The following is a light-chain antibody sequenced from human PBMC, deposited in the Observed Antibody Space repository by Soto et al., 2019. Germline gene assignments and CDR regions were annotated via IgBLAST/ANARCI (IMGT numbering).Light chain of an antibody. Sequence: DIVMTQSPDSLAVSLGERATINCKSSQSVLYSSNNKNYLALYQQKPGQPPKLLIYWASTRESGVPDRFSGSGSGTDFTLTVSRLELEDFAVYFCHQYGTSPQTFGQRTKVDIK. CDR2: WAS. V-gene: IGKV4-1*01. CDR3: HQYGTSPQT. CDR1: QSVLYSSNNKNY. J-gene: IGKJ1*01.